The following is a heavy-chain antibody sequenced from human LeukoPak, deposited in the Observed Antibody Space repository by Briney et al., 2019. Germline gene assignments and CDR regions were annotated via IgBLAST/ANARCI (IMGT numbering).Heavy chain of an antibody. CDR2: INPNSGGT. V-gene: IGHV1-2*02. CDR1: GYTFTGYY. D-gene: IGHD3-16*02. J-gene: IGHJ5*02. CDR3: AREWYDYVWGSYRSPKGGWFDP. Sequence: ASVKVSCKASGYTFTGYYMHWVRQAPGRGLEWMGWINPNSGGTNYAQKFQGRVTMTRDTSISTAYMELSRLRSDDTAVYYCAREWYDYVWGSYRSPKGGWFDPWGQGTLVTVSS.